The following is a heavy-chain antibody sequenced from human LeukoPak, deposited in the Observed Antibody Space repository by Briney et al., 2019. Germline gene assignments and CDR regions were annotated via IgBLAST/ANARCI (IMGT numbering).Heavy chain of an antibody. V-gene: IGHV3-23*01. J-gene: IGHJ4*02. CDR3: ARDLTSCGGDCYALDY. CDR1: GFTFTNFA. D-gene: IGHD2-21*02. Sequence: GGSLRLSCAASGFTFTNFAMSWARQAPGKGLEWVSSISGSGGSTYYADSVKGRFTISRDNAKNSLYLQMNSLRAEDTAVYYCARDLTSCGGDCYALDYWGQGTLVTVSS. CDR2: ISGSGGST.